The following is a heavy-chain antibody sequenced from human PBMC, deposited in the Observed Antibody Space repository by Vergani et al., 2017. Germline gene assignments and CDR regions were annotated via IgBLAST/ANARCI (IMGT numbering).Heavy chain of an antibody. CDR2: IIPIFGTA. D-gene: IGHD6-13*01. V-gene: IGHV1-69*01. CDR1: GGTFSSYA. J-gene: IGHJ6*03. Sequence: QVQLVQSGAEVKKPGSSVKVSCKASGGTFSSYAISWVRQAPGQGLEWMGGIIPIFGTANYAQKFQGRVTITADESTRTAYMELSSLRSEDTAVYYCAAGSSSWYGDYYYYYMDVWGKGTTVTVSS. CDR3: AAGSSSWYGDYYYYYMDV.